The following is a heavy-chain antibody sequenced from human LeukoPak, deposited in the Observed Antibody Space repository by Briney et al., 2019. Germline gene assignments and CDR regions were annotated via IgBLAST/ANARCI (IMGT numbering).Heavy chain of an antibody. CDR1: GFTSGDYA. Sequence: GGSLRLSCTASGFTSGDYAMSWFRQAPGEGLEWVGFIRSKAHGGTTEYAASVKGRFTISRDDSKSIAYLQMDSLKTEDTAVYYCTRAGRYYSGGSCYSYYWGQGTLVTVSS. J-gene: IGHJ4*02. CDR2: IRSKAHGGTT. V-gene: IGHV3-49*03. D-gene: IGHD2-15*01. CDR3: TRAGRYYSGGSCYSYY.